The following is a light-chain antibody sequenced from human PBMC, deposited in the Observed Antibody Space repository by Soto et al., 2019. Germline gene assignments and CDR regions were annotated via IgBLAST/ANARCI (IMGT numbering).Light chain of an antibody. Sequence: QSALTQPASVSGSPGQSITISCTGTSSDVGGYNYVSWYQQHPGKAPKLMIYDVSNRPSGVSNRFSGSKSGNTGSLTISGLQAEDEADYYCSSYTTSGSLVFGGGTQLTVL. CDR3: SSYTTSGSLV. CDR2: DVS. V-gene: IGLV2-14*01. J-gene: IGLJ2*01. CDR1: SSDVGGYNY.